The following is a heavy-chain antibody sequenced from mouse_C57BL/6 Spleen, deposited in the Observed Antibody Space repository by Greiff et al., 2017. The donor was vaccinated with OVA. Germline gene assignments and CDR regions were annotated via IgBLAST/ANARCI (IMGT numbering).Heavy chain of an antibody. CDR3: ARAAQAPSYYFDY. CDR2: IHPNSGGT. J-gene: IGHJ2*01. V-gene: IGHV1-64*01. CDR1: GFTFTNYW. Sequence: QVQLQQPGAELVRPGASVKLSCKASGFTFTNYWMPWVQQRPGQGLAWIGMIHPNSGGTNYVEKFQSKATLTVDKASSTAYMQLSSLTSEDSAVYYCARAAQAPSYYFDYWGQGTTLTVSS. D-gene: IGHD3-2*02.